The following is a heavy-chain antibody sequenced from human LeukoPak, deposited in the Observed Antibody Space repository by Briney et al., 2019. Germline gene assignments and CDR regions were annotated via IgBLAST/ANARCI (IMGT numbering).Heavy chain of an antibody. CDR1: GGSISSYY. D-gene: IGHD2-2*01. Sequence: SETLSLTCTVSGGSISSYYWSWIRQPPGKGLEWIGYIYYSGSTNYNPSLKSRVHISVDTSKNQFSLKLSSVTAADTAVYYCARDTSTSSFDYWGQGTLVTVSS. CDR2: IYYSGST. CDR3: ARDTSTSSFDY. J-gene: IGHJ4*02. V-gene: IGHV4-59*01.